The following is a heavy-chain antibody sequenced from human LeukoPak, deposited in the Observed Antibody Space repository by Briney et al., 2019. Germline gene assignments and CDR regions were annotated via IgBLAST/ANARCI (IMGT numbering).Heavy chain of an antibody. Sequence: GGSLRLSCAASGFTFSSYWMHWVRQAPGKGLVWVSRIDSDGSSTSYADSVKGRFTISRDNAKNTLYLQMNSLRAEDTAVYYCARVYAVGVSRGHFDYWGQGTLVTVSS. V-gene: IGHV3-74*01. CDR1: GFTFSSYW. CDR2: IDSDGSST. CDR3: ARVYAVGVSRGHFDY. J-gene: IGHJ4*02. D-gene: IGHD3-16*01.